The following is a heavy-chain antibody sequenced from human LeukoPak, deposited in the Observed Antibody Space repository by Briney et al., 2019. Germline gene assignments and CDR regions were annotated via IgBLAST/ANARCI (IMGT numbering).Heavy chain of an antibody. CDR1: GGSISSYY. CDR3: ARDNGDDTSGPLDY. V-gene: IGHV4-59*01. Sequence: SETLSLTCTVSGGSISSYYRSWIRQPPGKRLEWIGYIYYSGSTNYNPSLKSRVTISVDTSKNQSSLKLSSVTAADTAVYYCARDNGDDTSGPLDYWGQGTLVTVSS. CDR2: IYYSGST. D-gene: IGHD3-22*01. J-gene: IGHJ4*02.